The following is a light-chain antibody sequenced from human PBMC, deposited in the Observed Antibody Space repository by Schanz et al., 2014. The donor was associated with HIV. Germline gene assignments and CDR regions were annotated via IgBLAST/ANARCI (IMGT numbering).Light chain of an antibody. Sequence: DIVMTQSPLSLPVTLGQPASISCRSSQSLVFSDGDTYLSWFQQRPGQSPRRLIYKVSNRDSGAQGRFGGSWSGTDFTLKISRVEAEDVGVYYCMQNTPWPTTFGQGTKVEIK. V-gene: IGKV2-30*01. J-gene: IGKJ1*01. CDR3: MQNTPWPTT. CDR1: QSLVFSDGDTY. CDR2: KVS.